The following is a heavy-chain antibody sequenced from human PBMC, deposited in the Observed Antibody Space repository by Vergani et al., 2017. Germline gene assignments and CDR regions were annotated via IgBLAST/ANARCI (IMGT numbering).Heavy chain of an antibody. V-gene: IGHV3-15*01. J-gene: IGHJ4*02. CDR3: CGNADFDL. CDR1: GFTFSNAR. Sequence: EVQLVEFGGGLVEPGGSLRLSCVASGFTFSNARMNWVRQAPGRGLELVGRIKRKTDGGTTDYATSVKGRFTISRDDSKSTLYLQMNSLNTEDTALYYCCGNADFDLWGQGTLVTVSS. CDR2: IKRKTDGGTT. D-gene: IGHD4-23*01.